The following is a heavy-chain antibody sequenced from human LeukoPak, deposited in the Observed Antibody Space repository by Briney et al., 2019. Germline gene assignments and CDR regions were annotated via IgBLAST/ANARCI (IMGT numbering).Heavy chain of an antibody. V-gene: IGHV3-21*04. J-gene: IGHJ4*01. D-gene: IGHD2-21*02. CDR2: ISSRSSYI. CDR1: GFTSSTYW. Sequence: GGSLSLSCAVSGFTSSTYWVNWVRQGPGGGLEWVSSISSRSSYIFHADSGKGRFNICREKAKNSLYLQMNSLRVEDTAVYYCARDYLARRIVVVTAPLFDHWGQGTPVTVSS. CDR3: ARDYLARRIVVVTAPLFDH.